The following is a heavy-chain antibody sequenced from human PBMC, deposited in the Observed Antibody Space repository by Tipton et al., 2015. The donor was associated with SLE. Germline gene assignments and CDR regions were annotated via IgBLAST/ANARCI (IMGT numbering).Heavy chain of an antibody. J-gene: IGHJ4*02. CDR2: IYTTGST. CDR3: ARGSVRADDY. D-gene: IGHD4-17*01. V-gene: IGHV4-61*02. Sequence: TLSLTCTVSGGSISSGSYYWSWIRQPAGKGLEWIGRIYTTGSTNYIPSLESRVTISIDTSKNQFSLSLKSVTAADTAVYYCARGSVRADDYWGQGTLVTVSS. CDR1: GGSISSGSYY.